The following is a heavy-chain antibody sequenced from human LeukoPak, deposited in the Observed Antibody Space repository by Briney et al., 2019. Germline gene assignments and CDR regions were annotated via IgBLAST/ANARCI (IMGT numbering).Heavy chain of an antibody. J-gene: IGHJ4*02. D-gene: IGHD3-9*01. CDR2: IIPIFGTA. Sequence: SVKVPCKVSGGTFSSYAISWVRQAPGQGLEWMGRIIPIFGTANYAQKFQGRVTITTDESTSTAYMELSSLRSEDTAVYYCARGGPKLRYFDWPLDYWGQGTLVTVSS. V-gene: IGHV1-69*05. CDR1: GGTFSSYA. CDR3: ARGGPKLRYFDWPLDY.